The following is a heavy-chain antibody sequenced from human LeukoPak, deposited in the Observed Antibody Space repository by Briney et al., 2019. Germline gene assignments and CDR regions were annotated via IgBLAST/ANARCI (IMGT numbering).Heavy chain of an antibody. CDR3: ASYFFDQSKALDI. V-gene: IGHV4-59*01. CDR1: GGSIRSYY. J-gene: IGHJ3*02. Sequence: SETLSLTCTVSGGSIRSYYWSWIRQAPGKGLEWIGYIYHTGDTKSNPSLKSRVTISIDTAKNQFSLKLSSVTAADTVVYYCASYFFDQSKALDIWGQGTMVTVSA. D-gene: IGHD3-9*01. CDR2: IYHTGDT.